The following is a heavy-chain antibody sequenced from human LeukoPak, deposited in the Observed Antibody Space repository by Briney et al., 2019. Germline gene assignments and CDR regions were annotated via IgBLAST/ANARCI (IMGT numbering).Heavy chain of an antibody. CDR2: ISYGGDNE. D-gene: IGHD2/OR15-2a*01. J-gene: IGHJ6*02. V-gene: IGHV3-30*04. CDR3: ARNKPITAFFGMDV. Sequence: GGSLRLSCAPSGFTFSDYAMHWVRQAPGKGLQWVAVISYGGDNEYYADSVKGRFTISRDNSQHTLYLQMYSLRPEDTAVYYCARNKPITAFFGMDVWGQGTAVTVSS. CDR1: GFTFSDYA.